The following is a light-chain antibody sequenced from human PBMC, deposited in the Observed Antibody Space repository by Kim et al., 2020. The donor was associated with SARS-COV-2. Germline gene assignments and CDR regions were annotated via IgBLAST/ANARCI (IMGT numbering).Light chain of an antibody. CDR2: GAS. CDR3: QKYSSAPLT. Sequence: EIVLTQSPGTLSLSPGERATLSCRASQSVSSSYLAWYQQKPGQAPRLLIYGASSRATGIPDRFSGSGSGTDFTLTITTLEPEDFAVYYCQKYSSAPLTFGGGTKVYIK. CDR1: QSVSSSY. V-gene: IGKV3-20*01. J-gene: IGKJ4*01.